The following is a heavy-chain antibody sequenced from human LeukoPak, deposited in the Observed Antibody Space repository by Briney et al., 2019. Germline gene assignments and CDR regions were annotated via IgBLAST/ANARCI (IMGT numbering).Heavy chain of an antibody. V-gene: IGHV1-18*01. CDR2: ISANNGYS. CDR3: ARDLSSTTGHAYSNYRDY. D-gene: IGHD4-11*01. CDR1: GYYG. Sequence: ASVKVSCKPSGYYGFTWVRQAPGQGLEWMGWISANNGYSNYAPRFQGRVTMTTDTTTRTAYMELRSLRSDDTAVYYCARDLSSTTGHAYSNYRDYWGQGTLVTVSS. J-gene: IGHJ4*02.